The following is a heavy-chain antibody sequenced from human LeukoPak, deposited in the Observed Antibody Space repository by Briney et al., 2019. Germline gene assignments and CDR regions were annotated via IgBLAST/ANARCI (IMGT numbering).Heavy chain of an antibody. D-gene: IGHD3-22*01. Sequence: GGSLRLSCAASGFTVSSNYMSWVRQAPGKGLEWVSVIYSGGSTYYADSVKGRFTISRDNSKNTLYLQMNSLRAEDTAVYYCARAQGDYGSSGYRGAYWGQGTLVTVSS. CDR2: IYSGGST. CDR1: GFTVSSNY. J-gene: IGHJ4*02. CDR3: ARAQGDYGSSGYRGAY. V-gene: IGHV3-66*01.